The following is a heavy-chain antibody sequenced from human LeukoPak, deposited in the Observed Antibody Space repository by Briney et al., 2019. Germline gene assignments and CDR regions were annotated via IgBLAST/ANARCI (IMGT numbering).Heavy chain of an antibody. CDR3: AKDTNRGTRPYYFDY. V-gene: IGHV3-23*01. CDR1: GFTFSSYA. J-gene: IGHJ4*02. Sequence: GGSLRLSCAASGFTFSSYAMSWVRQAPGKGLEWVSAISGSGGSTYYADSVKGRFTISRDNSKNTLYLQMNSLRAEDTAVYYCAKDTNRGTRPYYFDYWGQGTLVTVSS. D-gene: IGHD3-16*01. CDR2: ISGSGGST.